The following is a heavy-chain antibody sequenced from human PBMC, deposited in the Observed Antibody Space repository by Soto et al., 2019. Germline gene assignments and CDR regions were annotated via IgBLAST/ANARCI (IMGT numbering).Heavy chain of an antibody. D-gene: IGHD2-2*02. CDR3: LRGGRGYTKDDVLDT. J-gene: IGHJ3*02. Sequence: EFQLVESGGGLVRPGGSLRLSCADSGFTFSSYSMNWVRQAPGKGLEWVSSISSTSSPIFYAASVEGRFTISRDNAKRTLYLQMNSLRVEATAVYYCLRGGRGYTKDDVLDTWGAGTMVTVSS. V-gene: IGHV3-21*01. CDR2: ISSTSSPI. CDR1: GFTFSSYS.